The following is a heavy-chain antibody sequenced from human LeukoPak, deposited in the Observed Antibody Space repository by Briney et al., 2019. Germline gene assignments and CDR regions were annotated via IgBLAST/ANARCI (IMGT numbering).Heavy chain of an antibody. V-gene: IGHV3-23*01. Sequence: GGSLRLSCAASGFTFSSYAMSWVRQAPGKRLEWVSAISGSGGSTYCADSVKGRFTICRDNSKNTLYLQMNSLRAEDAAVYYCAKEDLWSGPDLLYLDYWGQGTLVTVSS. D-gene: IGHD3-3*01. CDR2: ISGSGGST. J-gene: IGHJ4*02. CDR1: GFTFSSYA. CDR3: AKEDLWSGPDLLYLDY.